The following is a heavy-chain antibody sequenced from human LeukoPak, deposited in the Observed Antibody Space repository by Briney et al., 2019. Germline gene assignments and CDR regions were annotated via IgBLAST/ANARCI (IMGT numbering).Heavy chain of an antibody. CDR1: GGSFSGYY. CDR2: INHSGST. D-gene: IGHD1-1*01. Sequence: SETLSLTCAVYGGSFSGYYWSWIRQPPGKGLEWIGEINHSGSTNYNPSLKSRVTISVDTSKNQFSLKLSSVTAADTAVYYCARQGWNAPFDYWGQGTLVTVSS. CDR3: ARQGWNAPFDY. V-gene: IGHV4-34*01. J-gene: IGHJ4*02.